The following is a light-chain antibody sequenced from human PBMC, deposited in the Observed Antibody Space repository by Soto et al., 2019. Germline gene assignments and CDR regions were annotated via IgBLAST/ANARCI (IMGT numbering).Light chain of an antibody. V-gene: IGKV1-5*03. J-gene: IGKJ1*01. CDR1: QTISSW. CDR2: KAS. CDR3: QHYNSYSEA. Sequence: DIQMTQSPSTLSGSVGDRVTITCRASQTISSWLAWYQQKPGKAPNLLIYKASTLKSGVPSRFSGSGSGTELTITISSLQPDDFETYYCQHYNSYSEAFGQGTKVDIK.